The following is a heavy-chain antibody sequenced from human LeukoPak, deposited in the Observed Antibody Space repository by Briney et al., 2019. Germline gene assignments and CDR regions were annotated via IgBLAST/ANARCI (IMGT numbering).Heavy chain of an antibody. CDR2: IKSKTDGGTT. D-gene: IGHD3-22*01. V-gene: IGHV3-15*01. CDR3: TTDNYDSSGYYLHY. CDR1: GFIFSNAW. J-gene: IGHJ4*02. Sequence: GGSLRLSCAASGFIFSNAWMSWVRQAPGKGLEWVGRIKSKTDGGTTDYAAPVKGRFTISRDDSKNTLYLQMNSLKTEDTAVYYCTTDNYDSSGYYLHYWGQGTLVTVSS.